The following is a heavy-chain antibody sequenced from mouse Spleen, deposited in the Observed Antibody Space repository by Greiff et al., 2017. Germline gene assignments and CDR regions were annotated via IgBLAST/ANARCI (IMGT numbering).Heavy chain of an antibody. CDR2: IHPNSGST. CDR3: ARSFTAPAWFAY. D-gene: IGHD1-2*01. V-gene: IGHV1-64*01. Sequence: VQLQQPGAELVKPGASVKLSCKASGYTFTSYWMHWVKQRPGQGLEWIGMIHPNSGSTNYNEKFKSKATLTVDKSSSTAYMQLSSLTSEDSAVYYCARSFTAPAWFAYWGQGTLVTVSA. J-gene: IGHJ3*01. CDR1: GYTFTSYW.